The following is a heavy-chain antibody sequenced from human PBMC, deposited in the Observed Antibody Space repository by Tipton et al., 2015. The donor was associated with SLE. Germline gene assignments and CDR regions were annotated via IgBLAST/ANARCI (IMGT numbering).Heavy chain of an antibody. CDR1: GYAFTGDF. CDR2: INANTGGT. Sequence: QSGAEVKKPGASVKVSCKASGYAFTGDFIHWVRKAPGQGLEWMGRINANTGGTNYAQKFQDRVTMTRDTSIRTVYMELNRLRFDDTATYYCARGLRFTEWGFDSWGQGTLVTVSS. V-gene: IGHV1-2*06. J-gene: IGHJ4*02. CDR3: ARGLRFTEWGFDS. D-gene: IGHD5/OR15-5a*01.